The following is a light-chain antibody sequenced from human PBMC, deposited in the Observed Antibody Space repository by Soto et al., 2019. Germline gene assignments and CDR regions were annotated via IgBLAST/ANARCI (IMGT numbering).Light chain of an antibody. J-gene: IGKJ5*01. CDR2: GAS. CDR3: QQYGSPPSFT. CDR1: QRVSSSY. V-gene: IGKV3-20*01. Sequence: VLALSPGTLSLSPGERATLSCRASQRVSSSYLAWYQQNPGQAPSHLIYGASSRATGIPDRFSGSASGTVFTLTISRLDPEDSAEYYQQQYGSPPSFTFGQGTRLEIK.